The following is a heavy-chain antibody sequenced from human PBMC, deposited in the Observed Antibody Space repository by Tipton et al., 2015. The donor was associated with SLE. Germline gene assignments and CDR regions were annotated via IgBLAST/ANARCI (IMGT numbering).Heavy chain of an antibody. CDR2: INLNSAGT. Sequence: QSGPEVKKPGASVKVSCNTSGYTFTDYYMHWVRQAPGQGLEWLGWINLNSAGTNYAQRFQDRVTMTRDTSINTAFMDLSGLRSDDTAVYFCAAGDWDLFEFWGQGTLITVSP. CDR1: GYTFTDYY. D-gene: IGHD3/OR15-3a*01. V-gene: IGHV1-2*02. CDR3: AAGDWDLFEF. J-gene: IGHJ4*02.